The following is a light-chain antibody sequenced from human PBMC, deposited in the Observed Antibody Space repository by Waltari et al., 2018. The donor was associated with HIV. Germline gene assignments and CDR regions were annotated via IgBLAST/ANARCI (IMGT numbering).Light chain of an antibody. CDR2: DVT. V-gene: IGLV2-14*03. Sequence: QSALSQPASVSGAPGQSVTISCTGTSSDVGGYTFVSWYQQHPGKAPKLVIYDVTQRPSGVSDRFSGSKSGNTASLTISGLQADDEADFYCSSYTSSSSFYVFGTGTKVTVL. CDR1: SSDVGGYTF. CDR3: SSYTSSSSFYV. J-gene: IGLJ1*01.